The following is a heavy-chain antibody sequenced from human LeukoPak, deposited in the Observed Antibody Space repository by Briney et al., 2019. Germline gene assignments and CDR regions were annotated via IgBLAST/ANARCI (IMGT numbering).Heavy chain of an antibody. CDR3: ARPAGGYSGYDYLPFDY. CDR2: IIPIFGTA. D-gene: IGHD5-12*01. V-gene: IGHV1-69*06. J-gene: IGHJ4*02. CDR1: GGTFSSYT. Sequence: SVKVSCKASGGTFSSYTISWVRQAPGQGLEWMGGIIPIFGTANYAQKFQGRVTITADKSTSTAYMELSSLRSEDTAVYYCARPAGGYSGYDYLPFDYWGQGTLVTVSS.